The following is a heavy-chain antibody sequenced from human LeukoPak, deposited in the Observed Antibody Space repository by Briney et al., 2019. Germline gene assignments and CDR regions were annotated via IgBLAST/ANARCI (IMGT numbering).Heavy chain of an antibody. CDR1: GFTFDDYA. CDR2: ISWNSGSI. D-gene: IGHD3-10*01. J-gene: IGHJ5*02. V-gene: IGHV3-9*01. Sequence: PGGSLRLSCAASGFTFDDYAMHWVRQAPGKGLEWVSGISWNSGSIGYADSVKGRFTISRDNAKNSLYLQMNSLRAEDTALYYCAKGRSGSGSYYVPFDPWGQGTLVTVSS. CDR3: AKGRSGSGSYYVPFDP.